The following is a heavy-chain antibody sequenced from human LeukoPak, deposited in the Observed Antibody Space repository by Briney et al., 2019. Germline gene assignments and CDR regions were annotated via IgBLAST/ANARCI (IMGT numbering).Heavy chain of an antibody. J-gene: IGHJ6*03. Sequence: EASVKVSCKASGGTFSSYAISWVRQAPGQGLEWKGRIIPIFGTANYAQKFQGRVTITTDESTSTAYMELSSLRSDDTAVYYCARVKMLRGLDYYYYYSIDVWGTRTTVTVSS. CDR3: ARVKMLRGLDYYYYYSIDV. CDR1: GGTFSSYA. CDR2: IIPIFGTA. D-gene: IGHD3-10*01. V-gene: IGHV1-69*05.